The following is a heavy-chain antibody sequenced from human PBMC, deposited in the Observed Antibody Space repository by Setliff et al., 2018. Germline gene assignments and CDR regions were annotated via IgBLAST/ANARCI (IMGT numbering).Heavy chain of an antibody. V-gene: IGHV1-18*01. D-gene: IGHD1-7*01. J-gene: IGHJ4*02. CDR3: ARYITGTTPADY. Sequence: VASVKVSCKASGFTFKTYSFSWIRQAPGQGLEWVGWISGYNSNTIYAQNFQGRVTMTTDTSTSTAYMELRSLRSDDTAVYYCARYITGTTPADYWGQGTLVTVSS. CDR1: GFTFKTYS. CDR2: ISGYNSNT.